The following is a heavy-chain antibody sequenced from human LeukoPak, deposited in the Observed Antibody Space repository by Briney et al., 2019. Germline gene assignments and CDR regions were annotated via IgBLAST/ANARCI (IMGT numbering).Heavy chain of an antibody. CDR3: ARSHTTLGLYYYGMDV. CDR1: GFTFSSYG. Sequence: PGRSLRLSCAASGFTFSSYGMHWVRQAPGKGLEWVAVIWYDGSNKYYADSVKGRFTISRDNSKNTLYLQMNSLRAEDTAVYYCARSHTTLGLYYYGMDVWGQGTTVTVSS. D-gene: IGHD1-1*01. J-gene: IGHJ6*02. CDR2: IWYDGSNK. V-gene: IGHV3-33*01.